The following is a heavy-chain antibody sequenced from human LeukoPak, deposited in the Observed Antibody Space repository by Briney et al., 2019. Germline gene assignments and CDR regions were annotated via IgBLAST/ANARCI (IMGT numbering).Heavy chain of an antibody. CDR3: AKEAVAGIFDY. D-gene: IGHD6-19*01. CDR2: ISYDGSNK. CDR1: GFTFSSYG. V-gene: IGHV3-30*18. J-gene: IGHJ4*02. Sequence: PGGSLRLSCAASGFTFSSYGMHWVRQAPGKGLEWVAVISYDGSNKYYADSVKGRFTISRDNSKNTLYLQMNSLRAEDTAVYYCAKEAVAGIFDYWGQGTLVTVSS.